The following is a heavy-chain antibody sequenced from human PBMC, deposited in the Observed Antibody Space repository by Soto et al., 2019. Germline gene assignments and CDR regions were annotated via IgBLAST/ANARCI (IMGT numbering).Heavy chain of an antibody. V-gene: IGHV4-59*01. CDR3: ARATTYYDYVWGSYRSRYYFDY. CDR2: IYYSGST. J-gene: IGHJ4*02. D-gene: IGHD3-16*02. Sequence: SETLSLTCTVSGGSINSYYWSWIRQPPGKGLEWIGYIYYSGSTNYNPSLTSRVTISVDTSKNQFSLKLSSVTAADTAVYYCARATTYYDYVWGSYRSRYYFDYWGQGTLVTVS. CDR1: GGSINSYY.